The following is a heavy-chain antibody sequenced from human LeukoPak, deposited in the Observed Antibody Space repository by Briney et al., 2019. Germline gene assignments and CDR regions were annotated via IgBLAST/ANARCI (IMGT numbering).Heavy chain of an antibody. D-gene: IGHD4-17*01. J-gene: IGHJ4*02. CDR2: ISSSSSTI. CDR1: GFTFNNYT. V-gene: IGHV3-48*04. Sequence: PGGSLRLSCAASGFTFNNYTMNWVRQAPGKGLEWVSYISSSSSTIYYADSVKGRFTISRDNAKNSLYLQMNSLRAEDTAVYYCANNDYGDYRDYWGQGTLVTVSS. CDR3: ANNDYGDYRDY.